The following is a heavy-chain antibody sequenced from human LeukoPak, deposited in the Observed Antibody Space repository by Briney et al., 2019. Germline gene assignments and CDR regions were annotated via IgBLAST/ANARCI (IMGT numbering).Heavy chain of an antibody. CDR2: ILENGSNQ. Sequence: GGSLRLSCAASGVTFSSYAMHGGRQAPGKGVDRGAVILENGSNQYYADSVKGRFTISRDNSKNTLFLQMNSLRVEDTAVYYCARERCVVGACGAFDIWGQGTMATVSS. V-gene: IGHV3-30*04. D-gene: IGHD1-26*01. CDR1: GVTFSSYA. J-gene: IGHJ3*02. CDR3: ARERCVVGACGAFDI.